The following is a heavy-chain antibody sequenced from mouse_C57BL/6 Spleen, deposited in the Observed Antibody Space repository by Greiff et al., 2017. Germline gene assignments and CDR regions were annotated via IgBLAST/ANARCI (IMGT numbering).Heavy chain of an antibody. D-gene: IGHD3-2*02. V-gene: IGHV3-6*01. CDR3: SSGHAMDY. CDR1: GYSITSGYY. CDR2: ISYDGSN. Sequence: ESGPGLVKPSQSLSLTCSVTGYSITSGYYWNWIRQFPGNKLEWMGYISYDGSNNYNPSLKNRISITRDTSKNQFFLKLNSVTTEDTATYYCSSGHAMDYWGQGTSVTVSS. J-gene: IGHJ4*01.